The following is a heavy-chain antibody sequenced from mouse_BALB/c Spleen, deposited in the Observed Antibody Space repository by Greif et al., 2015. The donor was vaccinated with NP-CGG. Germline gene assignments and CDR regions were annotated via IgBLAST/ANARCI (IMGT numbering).Heavy chain of an antibody. V-gene: IGHV1-80*01. CDR2: IYPGDGDT. J-gene: IGHJ3*01. CDR1: GYAFSSYW. Sequence: QVTLKECGAELVRPGSSVKISCKASGYAFSSYWMNWVKQRPGQGLEWIGQIYPGDGDTNYNGKFKGKATLTADKSSSTAYMQLSSLTSEDSAVYFCARSWDLTAWFAYWGQGTLVTVSA. D-gene: IGHD4-1*01. CDR3: ARSWDLTAWFAY.